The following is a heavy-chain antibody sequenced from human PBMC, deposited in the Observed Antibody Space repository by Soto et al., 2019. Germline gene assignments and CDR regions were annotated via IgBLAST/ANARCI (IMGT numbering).Heavy chain of an antibody. V-gene: IGHV3-30-3*01. D-gene: IGHD6-13*01. J-gene: IGHJ4*02. CDR3: ARDQERSSSLTFDPVVY. CDR2: ISYDGSNK. CDR1: GFTFSSYA. Sequence: QVQLVESGGGVVQPGRSLRLSCAASGFTFSSYAMHWVRQAPGKGLEWVAVISYDGSNKYYADSVKGRFTISRDNSKNTLYLQMNSLSAEDTAVYYCARDQERSSSLTFDPVVYWGQGTLVTVSS.